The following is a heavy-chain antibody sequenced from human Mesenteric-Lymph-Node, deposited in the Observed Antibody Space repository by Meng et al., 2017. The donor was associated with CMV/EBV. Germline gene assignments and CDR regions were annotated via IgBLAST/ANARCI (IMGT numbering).Heavy chain of an antibody. V-gene: IGHV5-10-1*01. CDR2: IDPSDYYT. CDR3: ARLMAVVPAAIDY. Sequence: KVSGYSLTSDWISWVRQMPGKGLGWMGRIDPSDYYTNYSPSFKGHVTISADKSISTAYLQWSSLKASDTAMYYCARLMAVVPAAIDYWGQGTLVTVSS. CDR1: GYSLTSDW. D-gene: IGHD2-2*01. J-gene: IGHJ4*02.